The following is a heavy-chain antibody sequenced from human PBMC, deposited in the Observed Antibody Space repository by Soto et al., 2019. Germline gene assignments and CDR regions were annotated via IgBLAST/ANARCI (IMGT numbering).Heavy chain of an antibody. CDR2: INHSGST. V-gene: IGHV4-34*01. Sequence: SETLSLTCVVYGGSLSGIYWTWVRQPPGKGLEWIGEINHSGSTNYSPSLESRVTISLDTSNNQFSLKLSSVTAADTAVYYCARGPGYSYGYSVYYYYYGMDVWGHGTTVTVSS. CDR1: GGSLSGIY. CDR3: ARGPGYSYGYSVYYYYYGMDV. J-gene: IGHJ6*02. D-gene: IGHD5-18*01.